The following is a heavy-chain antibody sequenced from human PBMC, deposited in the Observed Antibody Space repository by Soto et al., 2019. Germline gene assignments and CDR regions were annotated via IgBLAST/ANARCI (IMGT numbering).Heavy chain of an antibody. CDR1: GYTFTNYG. D-gene: IGHD2-2*02. Sequence: QVQLVQSGAEVKKPGASVKVSCKASGYTFTNYGISWVRQAPGQGLEWIGKINPDGGATTYAQTFQGRVAITSDASTGTVYLELSSLTSDDTAVYFCARGRRHTFWGQGTLVSVSS. CDR3: ARGRRHTF. CDR2: INPDGGAT. J-gene: IGHJ4*02. V-gene: IGHV1-18*01.